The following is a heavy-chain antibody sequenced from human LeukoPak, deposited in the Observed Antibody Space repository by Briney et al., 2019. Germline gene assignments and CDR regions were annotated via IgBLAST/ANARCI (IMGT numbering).Heavy chain of an antibody. Sequence: SETLSLTCTVSGGSISSSSYYWGWIRQPPGKGLEWIGSIYYSGSTYYNPSLKSRVTISVDTSKNQFSLKLSSVTAADTAVYYCASSPMTTVTTLNFDYWGQGTLVTVSS. V-gene: IGHV4-39*07. J-gene: IGHJ4*02. CDR2: IYYSGST. CDR3: ASSPMTTVTTLNFDY. D-gene: IGHD4-17*01. CDR1: GGSISSSSYY.